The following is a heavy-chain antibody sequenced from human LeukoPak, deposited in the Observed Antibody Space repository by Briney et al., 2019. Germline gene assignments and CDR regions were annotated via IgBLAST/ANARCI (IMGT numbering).Heavy chain of an antibody. D-gene: IGHD2-2*01. CDR1: GGSISSGSYY. CDR2: IYTSGST. V-gene: IGHV4-61*02. Sequence: SQTLSLTCTVSGGSISSGSYYWSWIRQPAGKGLEWIGRIYTSGSTNYNPSLKSRVTISVDTSKNQFSLKLRSVTAADTAVYYCARDHCSSTSCLRVNWFDPWGQGTLVTVSS. J-gene: IGHJ5*02. CDR3: ARDHCSSTSCLRVNWFDP.